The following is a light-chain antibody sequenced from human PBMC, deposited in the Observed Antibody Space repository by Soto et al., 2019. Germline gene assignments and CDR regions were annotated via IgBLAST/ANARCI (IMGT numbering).Light chain of an antibody. Sequence: EIVMTQPPATLSVSPGERATLSCRASQTVSSHLAWYQQKPGQAPRLLIYAASSRATGVPDRFSGSGSGTDFTLTISSLQPEDFATYYCQQSYSTPITFGQGTRLEI. J-gene: IGKJ5*01. CDR2: AAS. CDR3: QQSYSTPIT. V-gene: IGKV3D-15*01. CDR1: QTVSSH.